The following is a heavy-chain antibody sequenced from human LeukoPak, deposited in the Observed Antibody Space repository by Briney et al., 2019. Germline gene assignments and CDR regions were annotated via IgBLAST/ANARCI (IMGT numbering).Heavy chain of an antibody. Sequence: GGSLRLSCAASGFTVSSNYMSWVRQAPGKGLEWVSVIYSGGSTYYADSVKGRFTISRDNSKNTLYLQMNSLRTEDTPVYYCARALPGSGSYYAYDIWGQGTMVTVSS. CDR2: IYSGGST. V-gene: IGHV3-53*01. D-gene: IGHD1-26*01. CDR1: GFTVSSNY. J-gene: IGHJ3*02. CDR3: ARALPGSGSYYAYDI.